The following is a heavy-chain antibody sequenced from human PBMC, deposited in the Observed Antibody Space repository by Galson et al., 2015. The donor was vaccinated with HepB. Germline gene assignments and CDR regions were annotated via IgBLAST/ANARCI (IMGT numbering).Heavy chain of an antibody. D-gene: IGHD1-26*01. CDR2: ISGSGGTT. CDR1: GFTFNSYA. J-gene: IGHJ4*02. V-gene: IGHV3-23*01. CDR3: AKDYSVNYRGRFDY. Sequence: SLRLSCAASGFTFNSYAMSWVRQAPGMGLEWVSGISGSGGTTYYADSVQGRFTISRDNSKNTLFLQMNSLRAEDTAVYYCAKDYSVNYRGRFDYWGQGTLVTVSS.